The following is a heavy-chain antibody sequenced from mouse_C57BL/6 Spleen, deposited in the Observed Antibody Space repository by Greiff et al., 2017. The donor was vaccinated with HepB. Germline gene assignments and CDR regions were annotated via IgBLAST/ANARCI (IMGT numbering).Heavy chain of an antibody. CDR1: GYTFTSYW. CDR2: IDPSDSYT. V-gene: IGHV1-69*01. CDR3: ARRTLTRVYFDY. Sequence: VQLQQPGAELVMPGASVKLSCKASGYTFTSYWMHWVKQRPGQGLEWIGEIDPSDSYTNYNQKFKGKSTLTVDKSSSTAYMQLSSLTSEDSAVYYCARRTLTRVYFDYWGQGTTLTVSS. J-gene: IGHJ2*01.